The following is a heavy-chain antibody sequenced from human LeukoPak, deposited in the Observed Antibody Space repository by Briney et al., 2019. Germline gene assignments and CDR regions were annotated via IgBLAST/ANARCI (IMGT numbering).Heavy chain of an antibody. Sequence: PSETLSLTCAVYGGSFSGYYWSWIRQPPGKGLEWIREINHSGSTNYNPSLKSRVTISVDTSKNQFSLKLSSVTAADTAVYYCARDSGNYYYYYMDVWGKGTTVTVSS. J-gene: IGHJ6*03. CDR2: INHSGST. V-gene: IGHV4-34*01. CDR3: ARDSGNYYYYYMDV. D-gene: IGHD1-26*01. CDR1: GGSFSGYY.